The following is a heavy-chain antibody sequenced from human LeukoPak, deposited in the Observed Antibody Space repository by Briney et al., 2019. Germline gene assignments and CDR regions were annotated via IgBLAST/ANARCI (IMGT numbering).Heavy chain of an antibody. Sequence: GRSLRLSCAASGFTFDDSAMHWIRQVPGKGLEWVSGISWNSGNIGYADSVKGRFSISRDDAKNSLYLQMNSLRAEDTALYYCAKDARVSSTYYGYFDRWGRGTLVTASS. CDR1: GFTFDDSA. CDR3: AKDARVSSTYYGYFDR. V-gene: IGHV3-9*01. CDR2: ISWNSGNI. J-gene: IGHJ2*01. D-gene: IGHD2-2*01.